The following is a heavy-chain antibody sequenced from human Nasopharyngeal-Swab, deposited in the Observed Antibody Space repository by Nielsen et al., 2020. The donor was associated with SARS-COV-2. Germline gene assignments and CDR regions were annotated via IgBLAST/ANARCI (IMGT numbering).Heavy chain of an antibody. CDR1: GFPFNRYN. J-gene: IGHJ6*02. V-gene: IGHV3-48*01. Sequence: GESLKISCAASGFPFNRYNMNWVRQAPGKGLEWVAFIGSSGFTKYYADSVKGRFTISRDNSKNTLYLQMNSLRAEDTAVYYCAKGGWYYYGSGSYPYGMDVWGQGTTVTVSS. D-gene: IGHD3-10*01. CDR3: AKGGWYYYGSGSYPYGMDV. CDR2: IGSSGFTK.